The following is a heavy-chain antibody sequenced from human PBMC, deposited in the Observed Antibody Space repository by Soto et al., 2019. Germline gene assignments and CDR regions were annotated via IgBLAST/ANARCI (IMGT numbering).Heavy chain of an antibody. CDR3: AKMDYDFWSGYSSTYYFDY. CDR2: ISGSGGST. V-gene: IGHV3-23*01. D-gene: IGHD3-3*01. CDR1: GFTFSSYA. Sequence: EVQLLASGGGLVQPGGSLRLSCAASGFTFSSYAMSWVRQAPGKGLEWVSAISGSGGSTYYADSVKGRFTISRDNSKNTLYLQMNSLRAEDTAVYYCAKMDYDFWSGYSSTYYFDYWGQGTLVTVSS. J-gene: IGHJ4*02.